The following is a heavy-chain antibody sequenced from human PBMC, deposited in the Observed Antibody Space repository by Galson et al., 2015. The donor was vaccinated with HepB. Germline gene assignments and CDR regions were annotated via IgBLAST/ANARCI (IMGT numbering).Heavy chain of an antibody. J-gene: IGHJ5*02. CDR3: ARREDGYGGIFNWFDP. Sequence: QSGAEVKKPGESLRISCKGSGYSFTSYWISWVRQMPGKGLEWMGRIDPSDSYTNYSPSSQGHVTISADKSISTAYLQWSSLKASDTAMYYCARREDGYGGIFNWFDPWGQGTLVTVSS. CDR2: IDPSDSYT. CDR1: GYSFTSYW. V-gene: IGHV5-10-1*01. D-gene: IGHD4-23*01.